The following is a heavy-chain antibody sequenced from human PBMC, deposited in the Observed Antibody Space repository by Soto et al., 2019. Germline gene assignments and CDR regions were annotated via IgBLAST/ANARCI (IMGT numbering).Heavy chain of an antibody. CDR2: IKSKTEGGTT. CDR1: GFTFSNAW. V-gene: IGHV3-15*07. D-gene: IGHD3-10*01. CDR3: TTHTQLLWFGELLDFDY. Sequence: EVQLVESGGGLVKPGGSLRLSCAASGFTFSNAWMNWVRQAPGKGLKWVGRIKSKTEGGTTDYAAPVKGRFTISRDDSKNTLYLQMNSLKTEDTAVYYCTTHTQLLWFGELLDFDYWGQGTLVTVSS. J-gene: IGHJ4*02.